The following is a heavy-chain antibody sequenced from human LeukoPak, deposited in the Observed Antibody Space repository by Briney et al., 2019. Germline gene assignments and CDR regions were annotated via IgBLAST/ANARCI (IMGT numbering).Heavy chain of an antibody. J-gene: IGHJ6*03. D-gene: IGHD1-26*01. CDR1: GFTFSSYN. CDR3: ARDPYSGSYGNYYYYFMDV. V-gene: IGHV3-21*01. Sequence: PGGSLRLSCAASGFTFSSYNMNWVRQAPGKGLEWVSSITSGSSYIYYADSVKGRFTISRDNAKDSLYLQMNSLRAEDTAVYYCARDPYSGSYGNYYYYFMDVWGKGTTVTISS. CDR2: ITSGSSYI.